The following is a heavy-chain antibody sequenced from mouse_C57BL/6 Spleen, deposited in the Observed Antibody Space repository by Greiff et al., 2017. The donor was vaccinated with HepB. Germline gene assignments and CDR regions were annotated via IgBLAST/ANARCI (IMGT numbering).Heavy chain of an antibody. CDR1: GYAFSSYW. CDR2: IYPGDGDT. Sequence: QVQLQQSGAELVKPGASVKISCKASGYAFSSYWMNWVKQRPGKGLEWIGQIYPGDGDTNYNGKFKGKATLTADKSSRTAYMQLSSLTSEDSAVYFCGRVDYDGAWFAYWGQGTLVTVSA. V-gene: IGHV1-80*01. CDR3: GRVDYDGAWFAY. D-gene: IGHD2-4*01. J-gene: IGHJ3*01.